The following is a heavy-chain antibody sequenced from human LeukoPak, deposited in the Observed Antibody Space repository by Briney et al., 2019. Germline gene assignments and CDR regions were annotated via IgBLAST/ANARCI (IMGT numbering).Heavy chain of an antibody. Sequence: PSETLSLTCTVSGGSVSSGDYYWDWIRQPPGKGLEWIGYVFYSGSTYDNPSLKSRVTMSLDTSKNQFSLRLTSVTAADTAIYYCARRHDFGRIFWGQGILVTVSS. J-gene: IGHJ4*02. CDR1: GGSVSSGDYY. CDR3: ARRHDFGRIF. D-gene: IGHD3/OR15-3a*01. V-gene: IGHV4-30-4*01. CDR2: VFYSGST.